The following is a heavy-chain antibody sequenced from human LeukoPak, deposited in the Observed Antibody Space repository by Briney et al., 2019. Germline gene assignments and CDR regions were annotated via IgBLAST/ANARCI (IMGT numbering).Heavy chain of an antibody. V-gene: IGHV3-74*01. CDR3: ARDRGPRTGFMVREAYDY. J-gene: IGHJ4*02. Sequence: GGSLRLSCAASGFTFSDYWIHWVRQAPGKGLVWVSRINTDGSITNYADSVEGRFSISRDNAKNTLYLQMSSLRAEDTAVYYCARDRGPRTGFMVREAYDYWGQGTLVTVSS. CDR1: GFTFSDYW. D-gene: IGHD3-10*01. CDR2: INTDGSIT.